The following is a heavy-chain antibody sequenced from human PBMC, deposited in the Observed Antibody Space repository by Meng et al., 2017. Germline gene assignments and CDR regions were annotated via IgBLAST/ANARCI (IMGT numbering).Heavy chain of an antibody. D-gene: IGHD1-26*01. CDR2: ISSSGSTI. CDR1: RFTFSDYY. Sequence: QVQLVESGRGWVKAGGSLRLSCAASRFTFSDYYMRWIRQAPGKGLEWVSYISSSGSTIYYADSVKGRFTISRDNAKNSLYLQMNSLRAEDTAVYYCARQWELPLTYYFDYWGQGTLVTVSS. J-gene: IGHJ4*02. V-gene: IGHV3-11*01. CDR3: ARQWELPLTYYFDY.